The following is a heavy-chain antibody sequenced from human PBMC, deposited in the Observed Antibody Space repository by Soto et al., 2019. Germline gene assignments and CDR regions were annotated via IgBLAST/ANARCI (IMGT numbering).Heavy chain of an antibody. CDR2: IHKSGIT. V-gene: IGHV4-4*07. Sequence: KPSETLSLTCTVSGDSMNAHFWSWIRQSAGKGLEWIGHIHKSGITTYNPSLKGRVTMSLDPPKNHLSLKLTSVTAADTAVYYCARINGGSLDFWGQGTLVTVSS. D-gene: IGHD2-15*01. CDR1: GDSMNAHF. J-gene: IGHJ4*02. CDR3: ARINGGSLDF.